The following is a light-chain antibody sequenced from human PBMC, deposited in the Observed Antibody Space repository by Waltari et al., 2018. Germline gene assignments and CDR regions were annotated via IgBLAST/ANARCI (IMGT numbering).Light chain of an antibody. Sequence: SYVLTQQPSVSVAPGETARITCGGNSIGRKSVHWYKQRPGQAPVLVIYDDRARPSGIPERVSGSNSGNSATLTISRVEAGDEADYYCQVWDSRDQSYVVFGGGTELIVL. CDR3: QVWDSRDQSYVV. J-gene: IGLJ2*01. CDR2: DDR. CDR1: SIGRKS. V-gene: IGLV3-21*04.